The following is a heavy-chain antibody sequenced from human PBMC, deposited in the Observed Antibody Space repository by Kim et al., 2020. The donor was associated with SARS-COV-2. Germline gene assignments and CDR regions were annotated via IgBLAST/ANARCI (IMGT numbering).Heavy chain of an antibody. CDR2: IIPIFGTA. CDR1: GGTFSSYA. D-gene: IGHD6-13*01. CDR3: ASLAAAGIGDDFDI. Sequence: SVKVSCKASGGTFSSYAISWVRQAPGQGLEWMGGIIPIFGTANYAQKFQGRVTITADESTSTAYMELSSLRSEDTAVYYCASLAAAGIGDDFDIWGQGTMVTVSS. V-gene: IGHV1-69*13. J-gene: IGHJ3*02.